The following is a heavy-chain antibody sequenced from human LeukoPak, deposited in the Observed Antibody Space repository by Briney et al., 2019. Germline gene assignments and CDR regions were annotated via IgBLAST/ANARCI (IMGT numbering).Heavy chain of an antibody. D-gene: IGHD3-10*01. V-gene: IGHV4-61*02. CDR2: IYTSGST. CDR3: AGVWFGEAHFDY. J-gene: IGHJ4*02. CDR1: GGSISSNSYY. Sequence: SETLSLTCTVSGGSISSNSYYWNWIRQPAGKGLEWIGRIYTSGSTNYSPSLKSRVTISVDTSKNQFSLKLSSVTAADTAVYYCAGVWFGEAHFDYWGQGTLVTVPS.